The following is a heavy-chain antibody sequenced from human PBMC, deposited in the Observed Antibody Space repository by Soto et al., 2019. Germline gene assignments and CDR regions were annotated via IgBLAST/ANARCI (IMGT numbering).Heavy chain of an antibody. CDR1: GFTFSSYW. V-gene: IGHV3-74*01. J-gene: IGHJ4*02. CDR2: INNDGSIT. Sequence: EVQLVESGGGLVQPGGSLRLSCAASGFTFSSYWMHWVRQAPGKGLVWVSRINNDGSITNYTDSVKGRFTMSRDNAKTTLHLQMNSLRAEDTAVYYGARSTNGSFDYWGQGTLFTVAS. CDR3: ARSTNGSFDY. D-gene: IGHD2-8*01.